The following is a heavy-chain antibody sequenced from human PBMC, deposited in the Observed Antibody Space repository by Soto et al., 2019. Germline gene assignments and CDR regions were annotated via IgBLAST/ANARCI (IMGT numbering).Heavy chain of an antibody. CDR1: GGTFSSYA. CDR3: ARSVDYCSGGSCYYYYYGMDV. V-gene: IGHV1-69*01. Sequence: QVQLVQSGAEVKKPGSSVKVSCKASGGTFSSYAISWVRQAPGHGLEWMGGIIPIFGTANYAQKFQGRVTITADESTSAAYMELSSLRSEDTAVYYCARSVDYCSGGSCYYYYYGMDVWGQGTTVTVSS. CDR2: IIPIFGTA. J-gene: IGHJ6*02. D-gene: IGHD2-15*01.